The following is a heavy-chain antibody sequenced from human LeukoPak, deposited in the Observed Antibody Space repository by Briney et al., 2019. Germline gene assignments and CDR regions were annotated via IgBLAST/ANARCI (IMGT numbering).Heavy chain of an antibody. V-gene: IGHV3-53*01. J-gene: IGHJ4*02. CDR3: ARTLSYDSSGYYSQYFDY. Sequence: GGSLRLSCATSEFTFSDYWMSWVRQAPGKGLEWVSVIYSGGSTYYADSVKGRFTISRDNSKNTLYLQMNSLRAEDTAVYYCARTLSYDSSGYYSQYFDYWGQGTLVTVSS. D-gene: IGHD3-22*01. CDR1: EFTFSDYW. CDR2: IYSGGST.